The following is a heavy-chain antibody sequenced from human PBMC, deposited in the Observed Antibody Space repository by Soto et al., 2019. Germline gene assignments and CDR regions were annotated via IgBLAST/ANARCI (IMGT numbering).Heavy chain of an antibody. CDR3: ARSRPIVVVPADPKPMDV. J-gene: IGHJ6*02. CDR1: GGSISSSNW. CDR2: IYHSGST. Sequence: SETLSLTCAVSGGSISSSNWWSWVRQPPGKGLEWIGEIYHSGSTNYNPSLKSRVTISVDKSKNQFSLKLGSVTAADTAVYYCARSRPIVVVPADPKPMDVWGQGTTVTVSS. V-gene: IGHV4-4*02. D-gene: IGHD2-2*01.